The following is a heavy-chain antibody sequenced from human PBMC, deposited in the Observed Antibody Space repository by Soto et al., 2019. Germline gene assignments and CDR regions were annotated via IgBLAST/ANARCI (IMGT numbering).Heavy chain of an antibody. CDR2: ITGSGGSS. CDR1: GFTFSSYA. J-gene: IGHJ4*02. Sequence: PGGSLRLSCATSGFTFSSYAMSWVRQAPGKGLEWVASITGSGGSSYHADSVKGRFTISRDNSKNTLYLQMNSLRAEDTAVYYCAKGIAAQVVPPTDYWGQGTLVTVSS. CDR3: AKGIAAQVVPPTDY. D-gene: IGHD6-6*01. V-gene: IGHV3-23*01.